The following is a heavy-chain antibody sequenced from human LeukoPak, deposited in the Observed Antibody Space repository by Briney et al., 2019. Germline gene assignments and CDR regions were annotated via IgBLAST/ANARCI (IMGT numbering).Heavy chain of an antibody. CDR3: ARDRGIVVVIKEGYFDY. CDR2: INPSAGST. CDR1: GYTFTAYY. V-gene: IGHV1-46*01. Sequence: GASVKVSCKASGYTFTAYYMHWVRQAPGHGLEWMGIINPSAGSTTYAQKFQGRVAMTTDTSTSTAYMVLRSLRSDDTAVYYCARDRGIVVVIKEGYFDYWGQGTLVTVSS. D-gene: IGHD3-22*01. J-gene: IGHJ4*02.